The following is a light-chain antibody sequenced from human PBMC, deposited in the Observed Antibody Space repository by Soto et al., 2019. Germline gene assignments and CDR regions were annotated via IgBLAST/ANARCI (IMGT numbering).Light chain of an antibody. J-gene: IGKJ1*01. CDR1: QSISSW. V-gene: IGKV1-5*01. CDR2: DAS. CDR3: QQYNSYLWT. Sequence: DIQMTQSPSTLSASVGDRVTITCRASQSISSWLAWYQQKPGKAPKLLIYDASSLESGVPSRFSGSGSGTEFTLTISSLQPDDLATYYWQQYNSYLWTFGQRTKVDIK.